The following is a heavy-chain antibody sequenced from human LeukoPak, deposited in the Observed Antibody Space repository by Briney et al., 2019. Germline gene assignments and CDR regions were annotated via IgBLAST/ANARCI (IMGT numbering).Heavy chain of an antibody. CDR1: GFSFSSYW. Sequence: GGSLRLSCAASGFSFSSYWMSWVRQAPGKGLEWVANIKQDGSEKYYVDSVKGRFTISRDNAKNSLYLQMNSLRAEDTAVYYCVRDQGKAVAGTSSAFDIRGQGTMVTVSS. CDR3: VRDQGKAVAGTSSAFDI. V-gene: IGHV3-7*01. D-gene: IGHD6-19*01. J-gene: IGHJ3*02. CDR2: IKQDGSEK.